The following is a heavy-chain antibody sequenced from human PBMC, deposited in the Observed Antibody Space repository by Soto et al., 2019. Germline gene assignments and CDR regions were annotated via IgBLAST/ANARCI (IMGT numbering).Heavy chain of an antibody. CDR2: INPDGSGE. CDR3: ARENWFFDY. V-gene: IGHV3-7*01. CDR1: GFSFEIYW. Sequence: EVHLVESGGGLVQPGGSLRLSCAASGFSFEIYWMGWVRQAPGKGLEWVANINPDGSGEYYLDSVKGRFTISRDNAKNSVYLQMNSLVGDEAAVYYCARENWFFDYWGQGTPVTVSS. J-gene: IGHJ4*02. D-gene: IGHD3-10*01.